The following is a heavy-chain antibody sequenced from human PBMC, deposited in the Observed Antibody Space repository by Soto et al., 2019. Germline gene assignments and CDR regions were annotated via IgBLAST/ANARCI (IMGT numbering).Heavy chain of an antibody. J-gene: IGHJ5*02. Sequence: SETLSLTCTVSGGSISSGGYYWSWIRQHPGKGLEWIGYIYYSGSTYYNPSLKSRVTISVDTSKNQFSLKLSSVTAADTAVYYCARDSQVGDYRYWFDPWGQGTLVTVSS. CDR2: IYYSGST. V-gene: IGHV4-31*03. CDR3: ARDSQVGDYRYWFDP. CDR1: GGSISSGGYY. D-gene: IGHD4-17*01.